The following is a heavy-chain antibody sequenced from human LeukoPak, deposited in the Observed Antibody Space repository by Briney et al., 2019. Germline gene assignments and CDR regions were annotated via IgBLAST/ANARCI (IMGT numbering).Heavy chain of an antibody. CDR3: AREVCSGGSCYSDY. Sequence: GGSLRLSCAASGFTFSSYWMHWVRHAPGKGLVWVSRINSDGSSTIYADSVKGRFTISKDNAKNTLYLQMNSLRAEATAVYYCAREVCSGGSCYSDYWGQGTLATVSS. CDR2: INSDGSST. J-gene: IGHJ4*02. D-gene: IGHD2-15*01. CDR1: GFTFSSYW. V-gene: IGHV3-74*01.